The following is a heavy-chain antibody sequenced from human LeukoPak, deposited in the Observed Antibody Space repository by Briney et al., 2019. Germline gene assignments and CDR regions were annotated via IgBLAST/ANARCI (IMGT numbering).Heavy chain of an antibody. D-gene: IGHD6-19*01. CDR3: AREIGPSPNGWDAFDI. J-gene: IGHJ3*02. V-gene: IGHV3-13*01. CDR1: GFTFRSYG. Sequence: QAGGSLRLSCAASGFTFRSYGMSWVRQAPGKVLEWVSAIGTGRDTYYLDSVKGRFTISREDAKNSLYLQMNSLGAGDTAVYYCAREIGPSPNGWDAFDIWGQGTMVTVSS. CDR2: IGTGRDT.